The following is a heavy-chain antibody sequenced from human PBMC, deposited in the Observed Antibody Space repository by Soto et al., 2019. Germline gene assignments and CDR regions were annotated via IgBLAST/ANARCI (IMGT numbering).Heavy chain of an antibody. CDR3: ARGLWNDFFQY. D-gene: IGHD1-1*01. J-gene: IGHJ1*01. CDR2: VHHTGST. Sequence: QVQLQESGSRLLKPSQTLSLTCAVSGGSISSGGYSWTWIRQPPGKGLEWFGYVHHTGSTTSNPSLKTRVNISIDRPNNQFFLTLTSATAADSAVYYCARGLWNDFFQYWGLGILVTVSS. CDR1: GGSISSGGYS. V-gene: IGHV4-30-2*01.